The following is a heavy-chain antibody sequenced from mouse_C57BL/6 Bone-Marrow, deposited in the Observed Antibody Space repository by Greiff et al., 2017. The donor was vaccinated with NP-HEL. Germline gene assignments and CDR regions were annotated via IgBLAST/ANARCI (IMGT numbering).Heavy chain of an antibody. CDR3: ARHDGYRQDY. D-gene: IGHD2-3*01. J-gene: IGHJ4*01. CDR2: IYPRSGNT. CDR1: GYTFTSYG. V-gene: IGHV1-81*01. Sequence: VQLVESGAELARPGASVKLSCKASGYTFTSYGISWVKQRTGQGLEWIGEIYPRSGNTYYNEKFKGKATLTADKSSSTAYMELRSLTSEDSAVYFCARHDGYRQDYWGQGTSVTVSS.